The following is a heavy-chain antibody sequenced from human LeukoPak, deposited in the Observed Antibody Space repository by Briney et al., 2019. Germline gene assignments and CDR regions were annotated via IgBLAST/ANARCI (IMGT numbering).Heavy chain of an antibody. D-gene: IGHD2-8*01. Sequence: GGSLRLPCAASGFTFSSYAMSWVRQAPGKGLEWVSAITDSGGTTYYADSVKGRFTISRDNSKNTLYLQMNSLRAEDTAVYYCARAGDCTNGICYTADFDYWGQGTLVTVSS. CDR1: GFTFSSYA. J-gene: IGHJ4*02. CDR3: ARAGDCTNGICYTADFDY. CDR2: ITDSGGTT. V-gene: IGHV3-23*01.